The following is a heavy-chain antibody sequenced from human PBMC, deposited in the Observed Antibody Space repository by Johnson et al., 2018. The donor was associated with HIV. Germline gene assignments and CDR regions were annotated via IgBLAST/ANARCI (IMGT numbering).Heavy chain of an antibody. D-gene: IGHD2-2*01. CDR1: GLTFSDYA. CDR2: ISSSGSTI. J-gene: IGHJ3*02. CDR3: ARNGLIPAAKGVAFDI. V-gene: IGHV3-11*04. Sequence: VQLVESGGGLVKPGGSLRLSCAASGLTFSDYAMSWIRQAPGKGLEWVSYISSSGSTIYYADSVEGRFTISRDNAKNSLYLQMNSLRAEDTAVYYCARNGLIPAAKGVAFDIWGQGTTVTVSS.